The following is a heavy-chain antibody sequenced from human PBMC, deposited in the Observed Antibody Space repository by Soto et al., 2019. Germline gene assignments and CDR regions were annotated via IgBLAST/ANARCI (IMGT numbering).Heavy chain of an antibody. CDR2: ISGSGGST. CDR1: GFTFSSYA. J-gene: IGHJ6*03. D-gene: IGHD2-2*01. V-gene: IGHV3-23*01. CDR3: AKRPSSKVVPAAIIPGVGPDYYYYYMDV. Sequence: GGSLRLSCAASGFTFSSYAMSWVRQAPGKGLEWVSAISGSGGSTYYADSVKGRFTISRDNSKNTLYLQMNSLRAEDTAVYYCAKRPSSKVVPAAIIPGVGPDYYYYYMDVWGKGTTVTVSS.